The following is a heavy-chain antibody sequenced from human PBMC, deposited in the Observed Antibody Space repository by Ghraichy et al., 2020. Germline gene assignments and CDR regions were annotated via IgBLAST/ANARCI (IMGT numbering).Heavy chain of an antibody. Sequence: SETLSLTCAVSGASITSGPHYWSWIRQHPGQGLEWIGFISYSGSVYYNPSLKSRLSISLDTSENQFSLKLTSVTAADTAVYYCATATLTYDFGSGSYYFDQSGQGTLVTVPS. V-gene: IGHV4-31*11. CDR1: GASITSGPHY. CDR3: ATATLTYDFGSGSYYFDQ. J-gene: IGHJ4*02. CDR2: ISYSGSV. D-gene: IGHD3-10*01.